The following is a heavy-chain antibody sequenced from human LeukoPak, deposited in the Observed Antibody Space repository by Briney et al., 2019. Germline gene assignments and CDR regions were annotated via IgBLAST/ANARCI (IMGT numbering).Heavy chain of an antibody. CDR1: EYTFTDYY. CDR3: ARVRIVVVTNPDYYYYYGMDV. CDR2: ISAYNGNT. Sequence: GASVKVSCKASEYTFTDYYMHWVRQAPGQGLEWMGWISAYNGNTSYAQKLQGRVTMTTDTSTSTAYMELRSLRSDDTAVYYCARVRIVVVTNPDYYYYYGMDVWGQGTTVTVSS. V-gene: IGHV1-18*04. J-gene: IGHJ6*02. D-gene: IGHD3-22*01.